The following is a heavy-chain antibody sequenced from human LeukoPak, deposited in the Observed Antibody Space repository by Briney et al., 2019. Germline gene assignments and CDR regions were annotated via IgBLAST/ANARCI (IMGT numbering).Heavy chain of an antibody. CDR3: ARDRYVGATTAGDSDS. CDR2: IGSSGSTI. Sequence: LSLTCTVSGGSISSGGYYMSWIRQAPGKGLEWVSYIGSSGSTIYYADSVKGRFTISRDNAKNSLYLQMNSLRAEDTAVYYCARDRYVGATTAGDSDSWGQGTLVTVSS. CDR1: GGSISSGGYY. J-gene: IGHJ4*02. V-gene: IGHV3-11*01. D-gene: IGHD1-26*01.